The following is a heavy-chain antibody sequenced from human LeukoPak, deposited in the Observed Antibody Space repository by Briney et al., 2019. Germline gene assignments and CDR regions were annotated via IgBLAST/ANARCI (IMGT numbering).Heavy chain of an antibody. CDR3: TSFTSSPGDWCDS. D-gene: IGHD3-10*01. Sequence: GGSLRLSCAASGVTFRASAVHWLRPASRRRPQRRRPIRGKADNYATSYSSSVQSRFTISRDDFTDTVYLVLPSDKTDYKAVRCGTSFTSSPGDWCDSWGQGTLVTVSS. V-gene: IGHV3-73*01. CDR2: IRGKADNYAT. J-gene: IGHJ5*01. CDR1: GVTFRASA.